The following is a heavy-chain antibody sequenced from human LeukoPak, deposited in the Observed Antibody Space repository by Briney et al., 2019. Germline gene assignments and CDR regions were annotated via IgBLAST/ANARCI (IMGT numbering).Heavy chain of an antibody. D-gene: IGHD1-1*01. CDR3: ARDGNAL. CDR1: GYSISNGYY. CDR2: IYYSGGT. Sequence: TPSETLSLTCTVSGYSISNGYYWAWFRQPPGKGLEWIGSIYYSGGTYYNPSLKSRVTISIDTSKNQFSLKLRSVTAADTAVYYCARDGNALWGQGTLVTVSS. J-gene: IGHJ4*02. V-gene: IGHV4-38-2*02.